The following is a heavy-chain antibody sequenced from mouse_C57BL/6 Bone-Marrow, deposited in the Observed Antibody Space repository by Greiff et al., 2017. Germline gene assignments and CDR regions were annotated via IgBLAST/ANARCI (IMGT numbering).Heavy chain of an antibody. Sequence: VQLKQPGAELVMPGASVKLSCKASGYTFTSYWMHWVKQRPGQGLEWIGEIDPSDSYTNYNQKFKGKSTLTVDKSSSTAYMQLSSLTSEDSAVYYCAAYYSNYVDYWGQGTTLTVSS. V-gene: IGHV1-69*01. CDR2: IDPSDSYT. D-gene: IGHD2-5*01. CDR1: GYTFTSYW. CDR3: AAYYSNYVDY. J-gene: IGHJ2*01.